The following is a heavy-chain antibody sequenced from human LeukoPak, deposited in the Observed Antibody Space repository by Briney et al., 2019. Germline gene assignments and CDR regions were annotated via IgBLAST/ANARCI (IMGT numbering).Heavy chain of an antibody. J-gene: IGHJ4*02. CDR2: ISGDGGST. CDR3: AQDSIVANDYPYYFDY. V-gene: IGHV3-43*02. D-gene: IGHD5-12*01. Sequence: GGSLRLSCAASGFTLDVYAMHWVRHAPGKGLEWVSLISGDGGSTYYADSVKGRFTISRDNSKNSLYLQMNSLRTEDTALYYCAQDSIVANDYPYYFDYWGQGTLVAVSS. CDR1: GFTLDVYA.